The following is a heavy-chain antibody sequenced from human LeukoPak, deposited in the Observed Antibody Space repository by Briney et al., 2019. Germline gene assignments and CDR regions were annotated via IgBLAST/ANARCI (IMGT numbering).Heavy chain of an antibody. J-gene: IGHJ5*01. CDR1: GYTFTSYY. Sequence: GASVKVSCKASGYTFTSYYMHWVRQAPGQGLEWMGIINPSGGSTSYAQKFQGRVTMTRDTSISTAYMELSRLRSDDTAVYYCAREQWFDYWGQGTLVTVSS. V-gene: IGHV1-46*01. CDR3: AREQWFDY. CDR2: INPSGGST.